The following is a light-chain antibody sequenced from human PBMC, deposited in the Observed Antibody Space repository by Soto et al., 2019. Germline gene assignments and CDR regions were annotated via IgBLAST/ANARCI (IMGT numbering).Light chain of an antibody. CDR2: AAS. V-gene: IGKV1-27*01. CDR1: QGISNY. CDR3: QKHNSAPRT. J-gene: IGKJ1*01. Sequence: DIQMTQSPSSLSASVGDRVIITCRASQGISNYLAWYKQKPGKVPKLLIYAASTLQSVVPSRFSGSGSGTDFTLTISSLQPEYVPTHYCQKHNSAPRTFGQGTKLEIK.